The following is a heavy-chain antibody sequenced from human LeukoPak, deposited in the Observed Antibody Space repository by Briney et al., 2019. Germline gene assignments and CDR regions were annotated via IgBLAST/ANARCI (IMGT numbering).Heavy chain of an antibody. Sequence: GSLRLSCAASGFTFSTYAMSWVRQAPGKGLEWVSAINSGGSTYYADSLKGRFTISRDNSKNTLYLQMNSLRADDTAVYYCAKDWPSEWQQLPDYDAFDIWGQGTMVTVSS. CDR2: INSGGST. CDR3: AKDWPSEWQQLPDYDAFDI. V-gene: IGHV3-23*01. CDR1: GFTFSTYA. J-gene: IGHJ3*02. D-gene: IGHD6-13*01.